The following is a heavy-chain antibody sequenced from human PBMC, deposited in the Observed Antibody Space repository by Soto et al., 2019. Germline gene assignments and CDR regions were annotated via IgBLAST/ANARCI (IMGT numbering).Heavy chain of an antibody. CDR3: ARYGPLAIAGTTPRIADY. J-gene: IGHJ4*02. V-gene: IGHV4-4*02. Sequence: SETLSLTCAVSGGSISSSNWWSWVRQPPGKGLEWIGEIYHSGSTNYNPSLKSRVTISVDKSKNQFSLKLSSVTAADTAVYYCARYGPLAIAGTTPRIADYWGQGTLVTVSS. CDR1: GGSISSSNW. CDR2: IYHSGST. D-gene: IGHD1-1*01.